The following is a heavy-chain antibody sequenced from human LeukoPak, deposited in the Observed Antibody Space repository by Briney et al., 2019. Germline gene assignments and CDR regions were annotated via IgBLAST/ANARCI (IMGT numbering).Heavy chain of an antibody. D-gene: IGHD3-10*01. CDR2: INPNSGGT. Sequence: ASVKLSCNASGYTSTVYYMHCVRQAPGQGLEWMGWINPNSGGTNYAQKFQGRVTMTRDTSISTAYMELSRLRSDDTAVYYCARMYGSGSYTIDYWGQGTLVTVSS. V-gene: IGHV1-2*02. CDR1: GYTSTVYY. CDR3: ARMYGSGSYTIDY. J-gene: IGHJ4*02.